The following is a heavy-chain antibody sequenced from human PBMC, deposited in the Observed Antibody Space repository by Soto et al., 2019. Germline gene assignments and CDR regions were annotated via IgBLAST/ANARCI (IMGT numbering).Heavy chain of an antibody. V-gene: IGHV3-53*01. D-gene: IGHD3-22*01. J-gene: IGHJ4*02. CDR1: GFTVSSNY. CDR3: ARGYGCDSSGYPPVGFDY. CDR2: IYSGGST. Sequence: GGSLRLSCAASGFTVSSNYMSWVRQAPGKGLEWVSVIYSGGSTYYADSVKGRFTISRDNSKNTLYLQMNSLRAEDTAVYYCARGYGCDSSGYPPVGFDYWGQGTLVTVSS.